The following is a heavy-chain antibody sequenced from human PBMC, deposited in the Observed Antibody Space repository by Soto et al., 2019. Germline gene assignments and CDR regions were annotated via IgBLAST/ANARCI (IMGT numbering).Heavy chain of an antibody. CDR3: ARDLGGSYLRYYYGMDV. V-gene: IGHV1-18*04. J-gene: IGHJ6*02. CDR2: ISAYNGNT. D-gene: IGHD1-26*01. CDR1: GHTFTSYG. Sequence: GASVKVSCKASGHTFTSYGISWVRQAPGQGLEWMGWISAYNGNTNYAQKLQGRATMTTDTSTSTAYMELRSLRSDDTAVYYCARDLGGSYLRYYYGMDVWGQGTTVTVSS.